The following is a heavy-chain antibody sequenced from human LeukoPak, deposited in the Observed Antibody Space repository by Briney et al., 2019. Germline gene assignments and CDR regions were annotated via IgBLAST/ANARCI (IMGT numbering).Heavy chain of an antibody. CDR2: IGTAVAT. J-gene: IGHJ2*01. CDR1: GFTFSSYD. D-gene: IGHD6-13*01. CDR3: ARAGYSSSWYSRYFDL. Sequence: PGGSLRLSCAASGFTFSSYDMHWVRHATGKGLGWVSGIGTAVATYYPGSVKGRFTFSRENAKNSFYLQMNSLRVGDTAMYYCARAGYSSSWYSRYFDLWGRGTLVTVSS. V-gene: IGHV3-13*01.